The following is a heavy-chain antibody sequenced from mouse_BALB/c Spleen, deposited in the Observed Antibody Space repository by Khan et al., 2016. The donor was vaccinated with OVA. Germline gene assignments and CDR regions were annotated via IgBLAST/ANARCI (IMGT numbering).Heavy chain of an antibody. Sequence: EVELVESGGDLVEPGGSLKLSCAASGFTFSTYGMSWVRQTPDKRLEWVATISTGGHYTYYPDSVRGRFTISRHNAKNTLYLQMTSLKSEDTAMFYCARLAYYYDSEGFAYWGQGTLVTVSA. D-gene: IGHD1-1*01. J-gene: IGHJ3*01. V-gene: IGHV5-6*01. CDR2: ISTGGHYT. CDR3: ARLAYYYDSEGFAY. CDR1: GFTFSTYG.